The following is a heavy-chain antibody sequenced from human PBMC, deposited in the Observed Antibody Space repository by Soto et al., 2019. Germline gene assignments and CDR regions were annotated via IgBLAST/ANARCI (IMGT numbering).Heavy chain of an antibody. D-gene: IGHD3-3*01. CDR2: MNPNSGNT. V-gene: IGHV1-8*01. Sequence: ASVKVSCKASGYTFTSYDINWVLQATGQGLEWMGWMNPNSGNTGYAQKFQGRVTITADTSMSTAYMELSSLRSEDTAVYYCARTPTIFGVVEDQSYWGQGTLVTVSS. CDR3: ARTPTIFGVVEDQSY. CDR1: GYTFTSYD. J-gene: IGHJ4*02.